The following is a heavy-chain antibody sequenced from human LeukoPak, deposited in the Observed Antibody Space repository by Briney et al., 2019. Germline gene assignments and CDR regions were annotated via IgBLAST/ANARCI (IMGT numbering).Heavy chain of an antibody. Sequence: GGSLRLSCAASGFSVSSNYMSWVRQAPGKGLEWVSLIYSGGSTYYADSVKGRFTISRDNSKNTLYIQMNSLRAEDTAMYYCARARSSARYGTADWFDRWGQGTLVTVSS. CDR2: IYSGGST. D-gene: IGHD6-13*01. CDR3: ARARSSARYGTADWFDR. CDR1: GFSVSSNY. J-gene: IGHJ5*02. V-gene: IGHV3-66*02.